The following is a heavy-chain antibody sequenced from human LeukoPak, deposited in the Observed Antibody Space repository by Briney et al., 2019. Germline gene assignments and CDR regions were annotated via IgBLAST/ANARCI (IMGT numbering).Heavy chain of an antibody. CDR1: GFTFDDYA. J-gene: IGHJ6*02. CDR2: ISWNSGSI. CDR3: AKDMSLLDRDPYGMDV. Sequence: QPGGSLRLSCAASGFTFDDYAMHWVRQAPGKGLEWVSGISWNSGSIGYADSVKGRFTISRDNAKNSLYLQMNSLRAEDTALYYCAKDMSLLDRDPYGMDVWGQGTTVTVSS. D-gene: IGHD2-15*01. V-gene: IGHV3-9*01.